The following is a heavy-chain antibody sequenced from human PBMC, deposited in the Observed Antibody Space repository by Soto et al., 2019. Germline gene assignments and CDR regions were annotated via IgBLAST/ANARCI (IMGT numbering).Heavy chain of an antibody. D-gene: IGHD2-21*02. Sequence: LVESGGGLVYPEGSLRLSCVASGVRFSDHSMNWVRQAPGKGLQWISYISSNSDTTYYADSVKGRFTVSRDNTKKALFLHMNSLRDDDTVTYYCAMLRNGSWVTAWGQGARVAVSS. CDR3: AMLRNGSWVTA. V-gene: IGHV3-48*02. J-gene: IGHJ4*02. CDR1: GVRFSDHS. CDR2: ISSNSDTT.